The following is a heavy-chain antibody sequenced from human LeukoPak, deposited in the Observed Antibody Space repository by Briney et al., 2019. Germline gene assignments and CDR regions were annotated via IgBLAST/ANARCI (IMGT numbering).Heavy chain of an antibody. CDR2: MYHSGST. V-gene: IGHV4-30-2*01. D-gene: IGHD3-3*01. Sequence: SQTLSLTCAVSGGSISSGGYSWSWIRQPPGKGLEWIGYMYHSGSTYYNPSLKSRVTISVDRSKNQFSLKLSSVTAADTAVYYCARGGYDFWSGYNWFDPWGQGTLVTVSS. CDR1: GGSISSGGYS. J-gene: IGHJ5*02. CDR3: ARGGYDFWSGYNWFDP.